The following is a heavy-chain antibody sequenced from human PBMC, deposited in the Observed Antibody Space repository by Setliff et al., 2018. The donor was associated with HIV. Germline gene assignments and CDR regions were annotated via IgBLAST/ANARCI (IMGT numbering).Heavy chain of an antibody. V-gene: IGHV4-34*01. Sequence: KTSETLSLTCAVHGGPFSDHYWNWIRQPPGKGLEWIAEIHHTGYMNYNPSLKSRVTISIDTSKNQFSLNLTSVTAADTAVYYCASRVYYYDESAILREEGFVPWGQGTLVTVSS. J-gene: IGHJ5*02. CDR1: GGPFSDHY. CDR2: IHHTGYM. D-gene: IGHD3-22*01. CDR3: ASRVYYYDESAILREEGFVP.